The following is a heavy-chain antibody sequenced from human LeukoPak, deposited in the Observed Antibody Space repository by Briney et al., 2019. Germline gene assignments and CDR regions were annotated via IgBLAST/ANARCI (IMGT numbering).Heavy chain of an antibody. V-gene: IGHV3-23*01. CDR3: AREDYGSGSYYNRISELMDV. J-gene: IGHJ6*02. Sequence: GGSLRLSCAASGFTFSSYAMSWVRQAPGKGLEWVSAISGSGGSTYYADSVKGRFTISRDNAKNSLYLQMNSLRDEDTAVYYCAREDYGSGSYYNRISELMDVWGQGTTVTVSS. CDR2: ISGSGGST. D-gene: IGHD3-10*01. CDR1: GFTFSSYA.